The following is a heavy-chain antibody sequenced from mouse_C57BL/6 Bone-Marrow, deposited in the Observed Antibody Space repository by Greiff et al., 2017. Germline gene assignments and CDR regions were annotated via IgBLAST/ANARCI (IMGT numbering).Heavy chain of an antibody. V-gene: IGHV1-15*01. J-gene: IGHJ2*01. CDR1: GYTFTDYE. CDR3: TRPGSSFYYFDY. Sequence: VQLVESGAELVRPGASVTLSCKASGYTFTDYEMHWVKQTPVHGLEWIGAIDPETGGTAYNQKFKGKAILTADKSSSTAYMELRSLTSEDSAVYYCTRPGSSFYYFDYWGQGTTLTVSS. D-gene: IGHD1-1*01. CDR2: IDPETGGT.